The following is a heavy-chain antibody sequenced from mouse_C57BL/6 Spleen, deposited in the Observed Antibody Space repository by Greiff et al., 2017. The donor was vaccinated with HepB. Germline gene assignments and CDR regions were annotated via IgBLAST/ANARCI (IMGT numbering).Heavy chain of an antibody. CDR3: ARFYYDYGRFAY. D-gene: IGHD2-4*01. CDR1: GFTFSSYA. V-gene: IGHV5-4*03. CDR2: ISDGGSYT. J-gene: IGHJ3*01. Sequence: EVKLVESGGGLVKPGGSLKLSCAASGFTFSSYAMSWVRQTPEKRLEWVATISDGGSYTYYPDNVKGRFTISRDNAKNNLYLQMSHLKSEDTAMYYCARFYYDYGRFAYWGQGTLVTVSA.